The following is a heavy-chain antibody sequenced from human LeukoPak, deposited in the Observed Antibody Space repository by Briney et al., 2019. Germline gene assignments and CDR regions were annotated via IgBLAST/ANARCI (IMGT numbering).Heavy chain of an antibody. J-gene: IGHJ4*02. Sequence: SETLSLTCTVSGGSISSGGYYWSWIRQHPGKGLEWIGYIYYSGSTYYNPSLKSRVTISVDTSKNQFSLKLSSVTAADTAVYYCAREARDGSGSYCFDYWGQGTLVTVSS. CDR2: IYYSGST. V-gene: IGHV4-31*03. CDR1: GGSISSGGYY. CDR3: AREARDGSGSYCFDY. D-gene: IGHD3-10*01.